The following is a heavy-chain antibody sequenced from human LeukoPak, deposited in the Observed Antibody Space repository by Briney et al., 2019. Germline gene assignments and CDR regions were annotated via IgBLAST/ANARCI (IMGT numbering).Heavy chain of an antibody. CDR3: ARVVRYYDSSGYAYYFDY. J-gene: IGHJ4*02. Sequence: PSETLSLTCTVSGGSISSYYWSWIRQPPGKGLEWIGYIHYSGSTNYNPSLKSRVTISVDTSKNQFSLKLSSVTAADTAVYYCARVVRYYDSSGYAYYFDYWGQGTLVTVSS. V-gene: IGHV4-59*01. CDR1: GGSISSYY. D-gene: IGHD3-22*01. CDR2: IHYSGST.